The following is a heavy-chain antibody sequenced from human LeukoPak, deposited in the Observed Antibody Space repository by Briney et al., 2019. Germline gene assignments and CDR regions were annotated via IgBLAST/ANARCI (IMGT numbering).Heavy chain of an antibody. CDR3: ARGKVVVAATLKWFDP. Sequence: SETLSLTCAVYGGSFSGYYWSWIRQPPGKGLEWIGEINHSGSTNYNPSLKSRVTISVDTSKNQFSLELSSVTAADTAVYYCARGKVVVAATLKWFDPWGQGTLVTVSS. D-gene: IGHD2-15*01. V-gene: IGHV4-34*01. J-gene: IGHJ5*02. CDR2: INHSGST. CDR1: GGSFSGYY.